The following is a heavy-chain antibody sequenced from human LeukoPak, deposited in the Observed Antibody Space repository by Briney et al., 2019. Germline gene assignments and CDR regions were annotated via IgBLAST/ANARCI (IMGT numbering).Heavy chain of an antibody. V-gene: IGHV3-48*02. J-gene: IGHJ4*02. Sequence: PGGSLRLSCAASGFTFSSYSMNWVRRAPGKGLEGVSYISSSSSTIYYADSVKGRFTISRDNAKNSLYLQMNSLRDEDTAVYYCARDLLGGDGSGHDYWGQGTLVTVSS. D-gene: IGHD3-22*01. CDR1: GFTFSSYS. CDR2: ISSSSSTI. CDR3: ARDLLGGDGSGHDY.